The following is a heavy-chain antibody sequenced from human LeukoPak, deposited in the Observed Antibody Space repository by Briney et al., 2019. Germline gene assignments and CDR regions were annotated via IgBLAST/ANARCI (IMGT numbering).Heavy chain of an antibody. CDR2: IDTAGDP. CDR3: ARGGSGLFDY. Sequence: PGGSLRLSCAASGFSFSSYDMHWVRQATGKGLEWISAIDTAGDPYYPPSVKGRFTISKENAKNALYLQMNSLSAGDTAVYYCARGGSGLFDYWGEGTLVTVSS. D-gene: IGHD5-12*01. V-gene: IGHV3-13*05. CDR1: GFSFSSYD. J-gene: IGHJ4*02.